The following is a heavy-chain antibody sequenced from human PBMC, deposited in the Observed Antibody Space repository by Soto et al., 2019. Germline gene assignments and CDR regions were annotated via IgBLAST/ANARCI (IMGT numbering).Heavy chain of an antibody. CDR1: GYTFTGYY. Sequence: ASVKVSCKASGYTFTGYYMHWVRQAPGQGLEWMGWINPNSGGTNYAQKFQGWVTMTRDTSISTAYMELRSLRSDDTAVYYCARDLNYYDSSGFRPDYWGQGTLVTVSS. D-gene: IGHD3-22*01. CDR2: INPNSGGT. V-gene: IGHV1-2*04. J-gene: IGHJ4*02. CDR3: ARDLNYYDSSGFRPDY.